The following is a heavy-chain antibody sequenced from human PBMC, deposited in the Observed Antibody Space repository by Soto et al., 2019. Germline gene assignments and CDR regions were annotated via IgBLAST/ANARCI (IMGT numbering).Heavy chain of an antibody. CDR1: GGTFSSYT. CDR2: IIPILGIA. CDR3: ARGQDLKHVVVVTPRDWFDP. V-gene: IGHV1-69*02. D-gene: IGHD2-21*02. Sequence: QVQLVQSGAEVKKPGSSVKVSCKASGGTFSSYTISWVRQAPGQGLEWMGRIIPILGIANYAQKFQGRVTSTADKATSTAYMEVGSRRSEDTAVYYCARGQDLKHVVVVTPRDWFDPWGQGTLVTVSS. J-gene: IGHJ5*02.